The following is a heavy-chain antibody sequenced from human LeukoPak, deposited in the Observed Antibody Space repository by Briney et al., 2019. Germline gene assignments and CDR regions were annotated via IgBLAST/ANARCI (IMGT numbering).Heavy chain of an antibody. V-gene: IGHV4-39*01. Sequence: SETLSLTCTVSGGSISSSSYYWGWMRQPPGKGREWTGSIYYSGSTYYNPSLNSRVTISVDTSKNQFSLKLSFVTAADTAVYYCARLDNYGWFDPWGQGTLVTVSS. D-gene: IGHD4-17*01. CDR2: IYYSGST. CDR3: ARLDNYGWFDP. CDR1: GGSISSSSYY. J-gene: IGHJ5*02.